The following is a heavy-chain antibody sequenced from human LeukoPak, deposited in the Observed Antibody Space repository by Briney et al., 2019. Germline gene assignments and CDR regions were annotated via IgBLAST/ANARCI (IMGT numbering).Heavy chain of an antibody. J-gene: IGHJ4*02. CDR2: IYSGGST. D-gene: IGHD3-22*01. Sequence: GGPLRLSCAASGFTVSSNYMSWVRQAPGKGLEWVSVIYSGGSTYYADSVKGRFTISRDNSKNTLYLQMNSLRAEDTAVYYCARMAYYYDSSGLSNDYWGQGTLVTVSS. CDR3: ARMAYYYDSSGLSNDY. V-gene: IGHV3-53*01. CDR1: GFTVSSNY.